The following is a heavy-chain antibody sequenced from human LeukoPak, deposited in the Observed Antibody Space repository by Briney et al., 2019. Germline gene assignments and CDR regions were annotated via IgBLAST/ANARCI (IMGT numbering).Heavy chain of an antibody. CDR3: ATQILLCHYY. V-gene: IGHV4-59*08. CDR1: GGSVSDYY. Sequence: SETLSLTCTVSGGSVSDYYWSWIRQSPGKGLEWIGYIYYTGSTSYNPSLRSRVTMSADTSKNQFSLKLSSVTAADTAVYYCATQILLCHYYWGQGTLVTVSS. D-gene: IGHD2/OR15-2a*01. J-gene: IGHJ4*02. CDR2: IYYTGST.